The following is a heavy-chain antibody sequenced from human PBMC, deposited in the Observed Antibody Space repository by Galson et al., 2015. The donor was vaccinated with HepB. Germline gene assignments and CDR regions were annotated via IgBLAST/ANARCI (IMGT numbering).Heavy chain of an antibody. Sequence: SLRLSCAASGFTFSSYAMHWVRQAPGKGLEWVAVISYDGSNKYYADSVKGRFTISRDNSKNTLYLQMNSLRAEDTAVYYCARDLRGDYAYYYYYYGMDVWGQGTTVTVSS. CDR3: ARDLRGDYAYYYYYYGMDV. D-gene: IGHD5-12*01. V-gene: IGHV3-30*04. CDR1: GFTFSSYA. J-gene: IGHJ6*02. CDR2: ISYDGSNK.